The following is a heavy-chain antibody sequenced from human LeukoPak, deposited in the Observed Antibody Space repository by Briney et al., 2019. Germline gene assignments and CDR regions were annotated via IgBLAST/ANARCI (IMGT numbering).Heavy chain of an antibody. Sequence: SETLSLTCTFSGVSISSDGYYWGWVRQPPGKGLEWIGTIYYSGTYYNPSLKSRVTVSVDTSKNQFSLKLSSVTAADTAVYYCASYSSSWTALDYWGQGTLVTVSS. D-gene: IGHD6-13*01. CDR3: ASYSSSWTALDY. CDR1: GVSISSDGYY. J-gene: IGHJ4*02. V-gene: IGHV4-39*01. CDR2: IYYSGT.